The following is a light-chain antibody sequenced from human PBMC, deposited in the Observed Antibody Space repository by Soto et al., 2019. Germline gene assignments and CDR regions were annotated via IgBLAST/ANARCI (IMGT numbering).Light chain of an antibody. V-gene: IGKV3-15*01. Sequence: EILLTQSPATLSVSPGERVTLSCRASQSVDINLAWYQQKPGQAPRLLVYGASTRATDMPGRFSGRGSGTDFTLPISRLQSDDSEVYYCQQYRNWPRTFGQGTKVDIK. CDR2: GAS. J-gene: IGKJ1*01. CDR3: QQYRNWPRT. CDR1: QSVDIN.